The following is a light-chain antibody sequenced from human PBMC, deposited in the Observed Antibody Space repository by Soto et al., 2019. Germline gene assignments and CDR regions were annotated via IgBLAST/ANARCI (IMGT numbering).Light chain of an antibody. CDR1: SSDVGSYNL. V-gene: IGLV2-23*02. CDR2: EVI. CDR3: CSYAVSTSLV. J-gene: IGLJ2*01. Sequence: QSVLTQPASVSGSPGQSITISCTGTSSDVGSYNLVSWYQQHPGKAPKVIIYEVIKRPSGVSNRFSGSKSGNTASLTISGLQAEDEADYYCCSYAVSTSLVFGGGTKLTVL.